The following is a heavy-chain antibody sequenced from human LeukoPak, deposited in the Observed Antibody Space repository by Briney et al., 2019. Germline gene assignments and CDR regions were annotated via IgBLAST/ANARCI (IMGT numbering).Heavy chain of an antibody. CDR1: GYTFTTYG. D-gene: IGHD6-19*01. Sequence: ASVKVSCKASGYTFTTYGISWVRQAPGQGLEWMGWISAYNGNTSHSQKLQGRVTMTTDTSTSTAYMELRSLRSDDTAVYYCARDDGAVAPFDNWGQGTLVTVSS. J-gene: IGHJ4*02. CDR2: ISAYNGNT. V-gene: IGHV1-18*01. CDR3: ARDDGAVAPFDN.